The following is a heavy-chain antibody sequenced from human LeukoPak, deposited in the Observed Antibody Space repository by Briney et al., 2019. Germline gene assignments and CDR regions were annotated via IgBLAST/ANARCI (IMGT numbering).Heavy chain of an antibody. CDR2: IGDGGVST. V-gene: IGHV3-23*01. CDR3: AKDLSSSS. D-gene: IGHD6-6*01. CDR1: GFTFSSYA. Sequence: PGGSLRLSXAASGFTFSSYAMSWVRQAPGKGMEWVSGIGDGGVSTYYADSVKGRFTLSRDNSKNTLYLQMNSLRAEDTAVYYCAKDLSSSSWGQGTLVTVSS. J-gene: IGHJ4*02.